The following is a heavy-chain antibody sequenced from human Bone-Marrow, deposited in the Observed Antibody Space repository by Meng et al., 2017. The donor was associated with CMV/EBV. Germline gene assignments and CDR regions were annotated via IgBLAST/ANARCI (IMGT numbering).Heavy chain of an antibody. J-gene: IGHJ6*02. V-gene: IGHV1-69*02. CDR1: GGTFSSYT. D-gene: IGHD2-2*02. CDR3: ARRFYQLLYGYYYYGMDV. CDR2: IIPILGIA. Sequence: SVKVSCKASGGTFSSYTISWVRQAPGQGLEWMGRIIPILGIANYAQKFQGRVTITADKSTSTAYMELSSLRSEDTAVYYCARRFYQLLYGYYYYGMDVWGQGTTVTVSS.